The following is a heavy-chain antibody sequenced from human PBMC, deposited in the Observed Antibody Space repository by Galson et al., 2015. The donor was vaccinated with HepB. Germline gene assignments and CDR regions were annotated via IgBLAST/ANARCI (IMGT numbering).Heavy chain of an antibody. J-gene: IGHJ6*03. V-gene: IGHV1-18*01. CDR1: GYTFTSYC. Sequence: SVKVSCKASGYTFTSYCISWVRQAPGKGLEWMGWISAYNGNTNYAQKLQGRVTMTTDTATSTAYMELRSLRSDDTAVYYCARVLNYYYYMDVWGKVTPVTVSS. CDR3: ARVLNYYYYMDV. CDR2: ISAYNGNT.